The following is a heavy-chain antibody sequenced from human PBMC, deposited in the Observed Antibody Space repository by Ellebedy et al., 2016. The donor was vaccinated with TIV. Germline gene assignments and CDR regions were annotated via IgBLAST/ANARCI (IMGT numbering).Heavy chain of an antibody. V-gene: IGHV3-23*01. J-gene: IGHJ3*02. D-gene: IGHD3-22*01. CDR2: ISGSGGST. Sequence: PGGSLRLSCAASGFTFSSYAMSWVRKAPGKGLEWVTAISGSGGSTYYADSVKGRFTISRDNSKNTLYLQMNSLRAEDTAVYYCAKDSHEDYYDSSGYYNPDAFDIWGQGTMVTVSS. CDR1: GFTFSSYA. CDR3: AKDSHEDYYDSSGYYNPDAFDI.